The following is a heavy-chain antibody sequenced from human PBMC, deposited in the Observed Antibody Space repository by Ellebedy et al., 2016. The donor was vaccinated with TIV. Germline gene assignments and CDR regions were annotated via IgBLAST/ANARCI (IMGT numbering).Heavy chain of an antibody. CDR2: IYTDDST. J-gene: IGHJ2*01. CDR1: GFTVSSSY. V-gene: IGHV3-66*01. CDR3: ARASFYDVDLSGWYFDL. D-gene: IGHD3-10*02. Sequence: GGSLRLSCAASGFTVSSSYMNWVRQAPGKGPEWVSGIYTDDSTDYADSVKGRFTISRDNSKNTLYLQMNSLRTEDTAVYYCARASFYDVDLSGWYFDLWGRGTLITVSS.